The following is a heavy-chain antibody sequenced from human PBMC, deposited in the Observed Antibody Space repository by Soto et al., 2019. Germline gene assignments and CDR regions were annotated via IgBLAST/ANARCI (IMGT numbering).Heavy chain of an antibody. CDR3: ATSYGSGYRAFDY. CDR1: GDAFSFYT. Sequence: QVQLVQSGAEVKKPGSSVRVSCKASGDAFSFYTINWVRQAPGLGLGWMGRINPILTMSNYAQNFQGRVTFTAHKSTSTAYMVLSSLRSEDTAMYFCATSYGSGYRAFDYWGQGALVTVSS. V-gene: IGHV1-69*02. J-gene: IGHJ4*02. CDR2: INPILTMS. D-gene: IGHD3-10*01.